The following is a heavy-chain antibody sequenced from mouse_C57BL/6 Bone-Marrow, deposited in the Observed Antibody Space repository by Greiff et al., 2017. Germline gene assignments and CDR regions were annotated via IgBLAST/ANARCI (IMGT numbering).Heavy chain of an antibody. J-gene: IGHJ3*01. CDR1: GYTFTSYW. D-gene: IGHD2-2*01. V-gene: IGHV1-52*01. Sequence: QVQLQQPGAELVRPGSSVKLSCKASGYTFTSYWMHWVKQRPIQGLEWIGNIDPSDSVTHYNQKFKDKATLTVDKSSSTAYMQLSSLTSEDSAVYYCAIWLRRGSWFAYWGQGTLVTVSA. CDR2: IDPSDSVT. CDR3: AIWLRRGSWFAY.